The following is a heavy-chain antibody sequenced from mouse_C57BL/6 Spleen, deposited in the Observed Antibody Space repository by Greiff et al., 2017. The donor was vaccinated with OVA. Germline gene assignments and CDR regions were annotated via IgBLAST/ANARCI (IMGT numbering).Heavy chain of an antibody. J-gene: IGHJ1*03. CDR1: GFTFSSYG. Sequence: DVQLQESGGDLVKPGGSLKLSCAASGFTFSSYGMSWVRQTPDKRLEWVANISSGGSYTYYPDSVKGRFTISRDNAKNTLYLQMSSLKSEDTAMYDCARHEERRYFDVWGTGTTVTVSS. CDR2: ISSGGSYT. CDR3: ARHEERRYFDV. D-gene: IGHD1-2*01. V-gene: IGHV5-6*01.